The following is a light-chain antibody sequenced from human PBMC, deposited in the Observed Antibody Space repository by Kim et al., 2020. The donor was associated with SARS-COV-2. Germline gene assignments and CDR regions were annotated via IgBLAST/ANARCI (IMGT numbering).Light chain of an antibody. CDR1: SSRN. CDR3: QQYGSSPRT. J-gene: IGKJ2*01. V-gene: IGKV3-20*01. Sequence: SSRNLAWFPRIPGQPPRLLIYGASSRATGIPDRFNGSGSGTDFTLTISRLEPEDFAVYYCQQYGSSPRTFGQGTKLEI. CDR2: GAS.